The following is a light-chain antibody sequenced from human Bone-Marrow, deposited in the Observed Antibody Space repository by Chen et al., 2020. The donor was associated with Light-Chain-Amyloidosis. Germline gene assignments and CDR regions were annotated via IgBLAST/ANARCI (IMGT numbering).Light chain of an antibody. V-gene: IGLV3-21*02. J-gene: IGLJ3*02. CDR1: NIGSTS. CDR2: DDS. Sequence: SYVLTQPSSVSVAPGQTTTIACGGNNIGSTSVHWYQQTPGQAPLLVVYDDSDRPSGIPDRLSGSNSGNTATLTISRVEAGEEADYYCQVWDRSSDRPVFGGGTKLTVL. CDR3: QVWDRSSDRPV.